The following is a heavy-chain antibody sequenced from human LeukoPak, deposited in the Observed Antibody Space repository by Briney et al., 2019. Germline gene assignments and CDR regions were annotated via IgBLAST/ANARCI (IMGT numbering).Heavy chain of an antibody. CDR1: GYTLTELS. CDR2: FDPEDGET. J-gene: IGHJ6*02. D-gene: IGHD6-13*01. Sequence: GASVKVSCKVSGYTLTELSMHWVRQAPGKGLEWMGGFDPEDGETIYAQKFQGRVTMTEDTSTDTAYMELSSLRSEDTAVYYCATAYSSSWTYGMDVWGQGTTVTVSS. CDR3: ATAYSSSWTYGMDV. V-gene: IGHV1-24*01.